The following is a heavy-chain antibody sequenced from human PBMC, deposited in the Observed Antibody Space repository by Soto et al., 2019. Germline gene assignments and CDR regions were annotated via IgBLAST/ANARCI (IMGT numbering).Heavy chain of an antibody. CDR3: ARDPRIVLMVYASGPYFDS. Sequence: GGSLRLSCAASGFTCSSYGMHWVRQAPGKGLEWVAVIWYDGSNKYYADSVKGRFTISRDNSKNTLYLQMNSLRAEDTAVYYCARDPRIVLMVYASGPYFDSWGQGTLVTVSS. CDR2: IWYDGSNK. D-gene: IGHD2-8*01. J-gene: IGHJ4*02. V-gene: IGHV3-33*01. CDR1: GFTCSSYG.